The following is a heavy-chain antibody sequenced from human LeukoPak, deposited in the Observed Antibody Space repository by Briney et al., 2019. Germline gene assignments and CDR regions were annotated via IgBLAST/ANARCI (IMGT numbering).Heavy chain of an antibody. CDR1: GGSISSSSYY. CDR2: IYYSGST. V-gene: IGHV4-39*07. CDR3: ARRASEHFDY. J-gene: IGHJ4*02. Sequence: SETLSLTCTVSGGSISSSSYYWGWIRQPPGRGLEWIGSIYYSGSTYYNPSLKSRVTISVDTSKNQFSLKLSSVTAADTAVYYCARRASEHFDYWAQGTLVTVPS.